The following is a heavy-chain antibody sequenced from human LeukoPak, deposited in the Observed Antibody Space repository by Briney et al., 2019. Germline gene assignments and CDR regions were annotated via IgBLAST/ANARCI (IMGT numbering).Heavy chain of an antibody. Sequence: SVKVSCTASGGTFSSYAISWVRQAPGQGLEWTGRIIPILGIANYAQKFQGRVTITADKSTSTAYMELSSLRSEDTAVYYCARDRGVVATITHYYYGMDVWGQGTTVTVSS. CDR2: IIPILGIA. V-gene: IGHV1-69*04. J-gene: IGHJ6*02. D-gene: IGHD5-12*01. CDR1: GGTFSSYA. CDR3: ARDRGVVATITHYYYGMDV.